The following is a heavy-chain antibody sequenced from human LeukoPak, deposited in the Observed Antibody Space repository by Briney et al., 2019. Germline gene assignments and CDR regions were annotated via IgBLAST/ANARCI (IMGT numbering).Heavy chain of an antibody. V-gene: IGHV3-33*03. CDR1: GFSFSAHG. D-gene: IGHD3-16*01. Sequence: TGGSLRLSCGASGFSFSAHGMHWVRQAPGKGLEWVAVIWYDGSNKDYADSVKGRFTISRDNAKNSLHLQMNSLRVEDTAVYYCAKNGGPHGMDVWGQGTTVTVSS. CDR3: AKNGGPHGMDV. J-gene: IGHJ6*02. CDR2: IWYDGSNK.